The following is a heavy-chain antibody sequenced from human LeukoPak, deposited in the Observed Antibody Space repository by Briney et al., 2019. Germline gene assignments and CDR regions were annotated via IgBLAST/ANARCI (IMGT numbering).Heavy chain of an antibody. V-gene: IGHV4-39*01. J-gene: IGHJ4*02. CDR3: ARHYNSGWYFDY. Sequence: SETLSLTCTVSGDSISTSSYYCGWIRQPPGKGLEWIGSIYYTGSTFYNPSLKSRVTISVDTSKNQFSLKLISVTAADTAVYYCARHYNSGWYFDYWGQGTLVTVSS. D-gene: IGHD6-19*01. CDR1: GDSISTSSYY. CDR2: IYYTGST.